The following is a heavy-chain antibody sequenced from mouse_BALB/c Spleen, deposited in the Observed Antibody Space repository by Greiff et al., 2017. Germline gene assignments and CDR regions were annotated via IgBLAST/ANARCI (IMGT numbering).Heavy chain of an antibody. CDR1: GFTFTDYY. CDR2: IRNKANGYTT. J-gene: IGHJ3*01. CDR3: ARDMDYLFAY. Sequence: EVKLVESGGGLVQPGGSLRLSCATSGFTFTDYYMSWVRQPPGKALEWLGFIRNKANGYTTEYSASVKGRFTISRDNSQSILYLQMNTLRAEDSATYYCARDMDYLFAYWGQGTLVTVSA. V-gene: IGHV7-3*02. D-gene: IGHD2-4*01.